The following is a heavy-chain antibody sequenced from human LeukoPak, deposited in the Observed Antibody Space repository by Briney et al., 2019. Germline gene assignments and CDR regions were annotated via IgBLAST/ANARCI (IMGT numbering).Heavy chain of an antibody. J-gene: IGHJ4*02. Sequence: GGSLRLSCAASGFTFSSYWTHWVRQTPGKGLMWVARIKSDGSTIYADSVQGRFTISRDNAKNSLYLQMNSLRAEDTALYYCARDRGYSSSWDWGQGTLVTVSS. D-gene: IGHD6-13*01. CDR3: ARDRGYSSSWD. CDR1: GFTFSSYW. CDR2: IKSDGST. V-gene: IGHV3-74*01.